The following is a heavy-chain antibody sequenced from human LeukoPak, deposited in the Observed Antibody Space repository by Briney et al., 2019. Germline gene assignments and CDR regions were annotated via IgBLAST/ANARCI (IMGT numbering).Heavy chain of an antibody. V-gene: IGHV5-10-1*01. D-gene: IGHD6-19*01. CDR3: ARQGILAVAGRVKLDY. CDR1: GYSFTSYW. CDR2: IDPSDSYT. J-gene: IGHJ4*02. Sequence: GESLKISCKGSGYSFTSYWISGVRQMPGKGLEWMGRIDPSDSYTNYRPSFQGHVTISADKSISTAYLQWSSLKASDTAMYYCARQGILAVAGRVKLDYWGQGTLVTVSS.